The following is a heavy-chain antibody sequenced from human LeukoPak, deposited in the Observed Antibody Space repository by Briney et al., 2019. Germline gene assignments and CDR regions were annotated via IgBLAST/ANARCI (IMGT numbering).Heavy chain of an antibody. CDR1: GGSIRRYY. CDR2: SYYSGST. CDR3: ARGAVAYYYFDY. J-gene: IGHJ4*02. D-gene: IGHD6-19*01. V-gene: IGHV4-59*01. Sequence: SETLSLTCTVSGGSIRRYYWSWIRQPPGKGLEWIGYSYYSGSTNYNPSLKSRVTISVDTSKNQFSLKLSSVTAADTAVYYCARGAVAYYYFDYWGQGTLVTVSS.